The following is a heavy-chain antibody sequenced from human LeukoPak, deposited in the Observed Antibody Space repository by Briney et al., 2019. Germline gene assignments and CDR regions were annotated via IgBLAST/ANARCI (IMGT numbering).Heavy chain of an antibody. V-gene: IGHV3-11*01. CDR3: ARDHGGLGYCSSTSCPDPYYYYGMDV. D-gene: IGHD2-2*01. Sequence: GGSLRLSCAASGFTFSDYYMSWNRQAPGKGLEWVSYISSSGSTIYYADSVKGRFTISRDNAKNSLYLQMNSLRAEDTAVYYCARDHGGLGYCSSTSCPDPYYYYGMDVWGQGTTVTVSS. CDR2: ISSSGSTI. CDR1: GFTFSDYY. J-gene: IGHJ6*02.